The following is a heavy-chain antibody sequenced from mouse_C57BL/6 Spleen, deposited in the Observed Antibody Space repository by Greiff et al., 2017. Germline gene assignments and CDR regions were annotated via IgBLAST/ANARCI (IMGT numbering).Heavy chain of an antibody. V-gene: IGHV1-64*01. CDR2: IHPNSGST. D-gene: IGHD2-4*01. CDR1: GYTFTSYW. Sequence: QVQLQQPGAELVKPGASVKLSCKASGYTFTSYWMHWVKQRPGQGLEWIGMIHPNSGSTNYNEKFKSKATLTVDKSSSTAYMQLSSLTSEDSAVDYCARWGDYDGYFDVWGTGTTVTVS. CDR3: ARWGDYDGYFDV. J-gene: IGHJ1*03.